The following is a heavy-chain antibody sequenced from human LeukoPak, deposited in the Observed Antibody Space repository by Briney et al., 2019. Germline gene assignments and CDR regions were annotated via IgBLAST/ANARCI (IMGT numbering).Heavy chain of an antibody. CDR1: GYTFTSYD. Sequence: ASVKVSCRASGYTFTSYDINWVRQATGQGLEWMGWMNPNSGNTGYAQKFQGRVTITRNTSISTAYMELSSLRSEDTAVYYCARATQYSYGYKYWGQGTLVTVSS. D-gene: IGHD5-18*01. CDR3: ARATQYSYGYKY. V-gene: IGHV1-8*03. J-gene: IGHJ4*02. CDR2: MNPNSGNT.